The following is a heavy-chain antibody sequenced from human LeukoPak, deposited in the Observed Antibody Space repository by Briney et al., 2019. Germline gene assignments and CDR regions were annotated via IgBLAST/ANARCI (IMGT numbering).Heavy chain of an antibody. CDR3: ARVTMTHSPRARPWVYGVPNFRAPVEYWFDP. CDR2: IHQSVRP. Sequence: SETLSLTSAVSVDSISSGDYSCGSIRQPPGKGLEWLGNIHQSVRPYSNPSLKSRATMSTNIPENQFTLNLRSATAADTAVYYCARVTMTHSPRARPWVYGVPNFRAPVEYWFDPWGQGTLVTVSS. CDR1: VDSISSGDYS. J-gene: IGHJ5*02. D-gene: IGHD2-8*01. V-gene: IGHV4-30-2*01.